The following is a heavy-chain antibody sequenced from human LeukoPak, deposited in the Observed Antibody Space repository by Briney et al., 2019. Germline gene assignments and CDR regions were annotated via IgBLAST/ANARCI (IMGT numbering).Heavy chain of an antibody. CDR2: ISGSGGST. D-gene: IGHD3-22*01. Sequence: PGGSLRLSCAASGFTFSSYAMSWVRQAPGKGLEWVSAISGSGGSTYYADSVKGRFTISRDNSKNTLYLQMNSLRAEDTAVYYCARVAYYYDSSGYYWFDYWGQGTLVTVSS. CDR1: GFTFSSYA. CDR3: ARVAYYYDSSGYYWFDY. J-gene: IGHJ4*02. V-gene: IGHV3-23*01.